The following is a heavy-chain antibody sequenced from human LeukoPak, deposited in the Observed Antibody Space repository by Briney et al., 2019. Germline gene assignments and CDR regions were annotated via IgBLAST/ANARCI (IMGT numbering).Heavy chain of an antibody. CDR1: GFTFSSYW. Sequence: GGSLRLSCAASGFTFSSYWMSWIRQAPGKGLEWVGRIKSKTDGGTTDYAAPMKGRFTISRDDSKNTLYLQMNSLKTEDTAVYYCTPGGSVAGGTGYWGQGTLVTVSS. CDR2: IKSKTDGGTT. D-gene: IGHD6-19*01. V-gene: IGHV3-15*01. CDR3: TPGGSVAGGTGY. J-gene: IGHJ4*02.